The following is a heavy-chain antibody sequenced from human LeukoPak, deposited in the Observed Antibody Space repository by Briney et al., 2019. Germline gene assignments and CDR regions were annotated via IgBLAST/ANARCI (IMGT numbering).Heavy chain of an antibody. Sequence: LPGGSLRLSCAASGFTFSSYAMHWVRQAPGKGLEWVAVISYGGSNKYYADSVKGRFTISRDNSKNTLYLQMNSLRAEDTAVYYCASDCSGGSCYSGYWGQGTLVTVSS. CDR1: GFTFSSYA. CDR3: ASDCSGGSCYSGY. V-gene: IGHV3-30-3*01. CDR2: ISYGGSNK. J-gene: IGHJ4*02. D-gene: IGHD2-15*01.